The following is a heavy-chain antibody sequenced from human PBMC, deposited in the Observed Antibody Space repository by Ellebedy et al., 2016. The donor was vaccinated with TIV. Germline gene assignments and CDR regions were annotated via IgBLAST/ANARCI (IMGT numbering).Heavy chain of an antibody. CDR3: AITLDTAMGPYLDY. V-gene: IGHV4-4*02. Sequence: MPGGSLRLSCAVSGGSISSSNWWSWVRQTPGKGLEWIGEIYHSGSTNYNPSLKSRVTISVDKSKNQFSLKLSSVTAADTAVYYCAITLDTAMGPYLDYWGQGTLVTVSS. D-gene: IGHD5-18*01. CDR2: IYHSGST. CDR1: GGSISSSNW. J-gene: IGHJ4*02.